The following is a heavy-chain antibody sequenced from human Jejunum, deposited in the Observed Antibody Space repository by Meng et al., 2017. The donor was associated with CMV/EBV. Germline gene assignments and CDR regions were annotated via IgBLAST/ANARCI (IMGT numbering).Heavy chain of an antibody. CDR1: GGSINNYY. D-gene: IGHD1-26*01. J-gene: IGHJ4*02. CDR2: FYSSDTY. Sequence: QVQLQESGPGLVKPSETLSLTCTVSGGSINNYYWSWIRQSAEKGLEWIGRFYSSDTYNYHPSLNSRVTMSLDTSKNQFSLNLRSVPAADTAIYYCARGPGASTREGFDYWGLGTLVTVSS. CDR3: ARGPGASTREGFDY. V-gene: IGHV4-4*07.